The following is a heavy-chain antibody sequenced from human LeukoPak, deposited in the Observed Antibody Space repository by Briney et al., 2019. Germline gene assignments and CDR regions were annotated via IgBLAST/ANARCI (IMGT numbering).Heavy chain of an antibody. Sequence: SETLSLTCSVSGDSLSSGRNYWGWIRQPPGKGLEWIGYIYHSGSAYYNPSLQSRVAISVGTSKNQFSLKLSSVTAADTAVYYCASRVVPAAVPFDYWGQGTLVTVSS. V-gene: IGHV4-38-2*01. D-gene: IGHD2-2*01. CDR3: ASRVVPAAVPFDY. CDR2: IYHSGSA. CDR1: GDSLSSGRNY. J-gene: IGHJ4*02.